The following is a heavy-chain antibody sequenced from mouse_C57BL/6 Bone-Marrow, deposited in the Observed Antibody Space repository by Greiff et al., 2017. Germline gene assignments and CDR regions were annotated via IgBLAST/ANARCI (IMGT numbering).Heavy chain of an antibody. Sequence: EVQLVESGGGLVQPKGSLKFSCAASGFSFNTYAMNWVRQAPGQGLEWVARIRSKSNNYATYSAVSGKARFTISRDNSEGMLYLHMNNLKPEDIAMYDCASSNCPYYAMDYWGQGTSVTVSS. CDR3: ASSNCPYYAMDY. D-gene: IGHD2-5*01. CDR1: GFSFNTYA. V-gene: IGHV10-1*01. CDR2: IRSKSNNYAT. J-gene: IGHJ4*01.